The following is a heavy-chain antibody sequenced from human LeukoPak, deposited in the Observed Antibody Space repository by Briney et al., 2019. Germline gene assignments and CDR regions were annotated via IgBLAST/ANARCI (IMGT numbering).Heavy chain of an antibody. CDR2: IYYSGST. CDR3: ARRGYYGSGTYALDY. CDR1: GGSISTYY. Sequence: SETLSLTCTVSGGSISTYYWSWIRQPPGKGLEWIGYIYYSGSTNYNPSLKSRVTISVDTSKNQFSLKLSSVTAADTAVYYCARRGYYGSGTYALDYWGQGTLVTVSS. J-gene: IGHJ4*02. D-gene: IGHD3-10*01. V-gene: IGHV4-59*01.